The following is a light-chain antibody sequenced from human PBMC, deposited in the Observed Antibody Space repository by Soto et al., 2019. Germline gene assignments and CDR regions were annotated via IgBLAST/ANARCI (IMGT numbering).Light chain of an antibody. CDR2: DAS. J-gene: IGKJ4*01. Sequence: NLSQSPSSLSASVGDRVTIPCRASQGISSYLGWYHQKPGKAPNLLIYDASTLHSGVPSRFSGGGSGTDFTLTISSLQPEDFATYYCQQVNVYPSTFGGGTKVDI. V-gene: IGKV1-9*01. CDR1: QGISSY. CDR3: QQVNVYPST.